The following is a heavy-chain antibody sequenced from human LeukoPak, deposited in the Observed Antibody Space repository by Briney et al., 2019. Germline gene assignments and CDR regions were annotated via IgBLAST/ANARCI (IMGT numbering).Heavy chain of an antibody. CDR1: GGSISSGGYY. D-gene: IGHD2-2*01. Sequence: SETLSLTCTVSGGSISSGGYYWSWIRQHPGKGLEWIGCIYYSGSTYYNPSLKSRVTISVDTSKNQFSLKLSSVTAADTAVYYCARGRRELKYAPDYWGQGTLVTVSS. J-gene: IGHJ4*02. CDR2: IYYSGST. V-gene: IGHV4-31*03. CDR3: ARGRRELKYAPDY.